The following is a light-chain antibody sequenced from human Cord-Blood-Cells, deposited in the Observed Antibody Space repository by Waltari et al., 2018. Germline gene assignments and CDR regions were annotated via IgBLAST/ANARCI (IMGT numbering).Light chain of an antibody. J-gene: IGLJ2*01. Sequence: QSALTQPASVSGSPGQSITISCTGTSSDVGGYNYVSWYQQHPGKAPKLMIYDVSKRPSGVSNRFSDSKSGNTASLTISGLQAEDEADYYCSSYTSSSTFVVFGGGTKLTVL. V-gene: IGLV2-14*01. CDR2: DVS. CDR1: SSDVGGYNY. CDR3: SSYTSSSTFVV.